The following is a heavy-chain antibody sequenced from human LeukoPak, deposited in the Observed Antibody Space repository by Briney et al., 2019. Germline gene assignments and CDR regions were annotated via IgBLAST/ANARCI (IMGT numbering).Heavy chain of an antibody. V-gene: IGHV4-4*07. CDR2: IYTSGST. CDR3: ARSPRGATSRYYYYYYMDV. J-gene: IGHJ6*03. CDR1: GGSISSYY. D-gene: IGHD5-24*01. Sequence: SVTLSLTCTVSGGSISSYYWSWIRQPAGKGLEWIGRIYTSGSTNYNPSLKSRVTMSVDTSKNQFSLKLSSVTAADTAVYYCARSPRGATSRYYYYYYMDVWGKGTTVTVSS.